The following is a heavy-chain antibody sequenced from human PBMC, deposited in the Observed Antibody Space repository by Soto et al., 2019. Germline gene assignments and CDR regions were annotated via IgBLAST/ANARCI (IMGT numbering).Heavy chain of an antibody. J-gene: IGHJ4*02. D-gene: IGHD3-22*01. CDR3: ARNKNYYDSSGYYLVAWPTFDY. CDR2: INHSGST. V-gene: IGHV4-34*01. Sequence: SETLSLTCGVYAGSFSGYYWSWIRQPPGKGLEWIGEINHSGSTNYNPSLKSRVTISVDTSTNQFSLKLSSVTAADTAVYYCARNKNYYDSSGYYLVAWPTFDYWGQGTLVTVSS. CDR1: AGSFSGYY.